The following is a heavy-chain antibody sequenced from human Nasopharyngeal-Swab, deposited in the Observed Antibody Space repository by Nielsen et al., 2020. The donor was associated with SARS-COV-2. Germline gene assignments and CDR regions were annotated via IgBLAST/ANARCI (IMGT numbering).Heavy chain of an antibody. Sequence: LRLSCTVSGGSISSRDYYWSWIRQSPGKGLDWIGYIYYRGTTDYNPTLQSRVAMSVDTSKNEFPLKVMSVTASDTATYYCARVRDNGYYFDSWGQGTLVTVSS. J-gene: IGHJ4*02. CDR3: ARVRDNGYYFDS. CDR1: GGSISSRDYY. CDR2: IYYRGTT. V-gene: IGHV4-30-4*01. D-gene: IGHD5-24*01.